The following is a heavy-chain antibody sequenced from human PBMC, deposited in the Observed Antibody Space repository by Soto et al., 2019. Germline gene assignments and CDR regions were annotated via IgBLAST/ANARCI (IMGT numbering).Heavy chain of an antibody. Sequence: PSETLSLTCTVSGGSISSYYWTWIRQPPGKGLEWIGNIYYSGSTNYNPSLKSRVTISVDTSKNQFSLKLSSVTAADTAVYYCARDPVGSYFDYWGQGTLVTVSS. V-gene: IGHV4-59*01. CDR3: ARDPVGSYFDY. CDR1: GGSISSYY. CDR2: IYYSGST. D-gene: IGHD1-26*01. J-gene: IGHJ4*02.